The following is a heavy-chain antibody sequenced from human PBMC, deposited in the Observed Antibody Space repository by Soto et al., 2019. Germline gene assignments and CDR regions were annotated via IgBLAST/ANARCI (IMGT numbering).Heavy chain of an antibody. CDR3: ARTGKFYYYDMSGLPFDP. J-gene: IGHJ5*02. CDR1: GYTVSSTRW. CDR2: IYHLGTT. V-gene: IGHV4-4*02. Sequence: PSETLSLTCTVSGYTVSSTRWWSWVRLSPGRGLEWIGDIYHLGTTNYNPSLKRRVSISLDKSKNQFSLKLTSVTAADTAVYFCARTGKFYYYDMSGLPFDPWGPGLLVTVS. D-gene: IGHD3-22*01.